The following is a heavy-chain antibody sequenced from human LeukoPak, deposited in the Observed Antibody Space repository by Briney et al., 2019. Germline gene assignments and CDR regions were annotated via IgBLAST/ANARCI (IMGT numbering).Heavy chain of an antibody. D-gene: IGHD2-21*02. Sequence: GGSLRLSCAASGFSVSSNYMSRVPQAPGKGLKWVTVIYSGGRTYCGDSVKGGFTISRDNSKNTLYLQMKSLRDEDTAVYYCARTDETAPAEDFQHWGQGTLVTVSS. J-gene: IGHJ1*01. CDR1: GFSVSSNY. V-gene: IGHV3-53*01. CDR2: IYSGGRT. CDR3: ARTDETAPAEDFQH.